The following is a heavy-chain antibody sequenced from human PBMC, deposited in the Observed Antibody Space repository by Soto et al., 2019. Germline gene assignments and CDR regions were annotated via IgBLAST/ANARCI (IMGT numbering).Heavy chain of an antibody. CDR3: AREFSPGIFEY. CDR1: GLTFTNYH. J-gene: IGHJ4*02. Sequence: EASVKVSCKAAGLTFTNYHMHWVRHAPGQGLERLRFFAPCGGAGYTQKFQGRLTVTRDTSTPTLYMELSSLTSEDTAVYYCAREFSPGIFEYWGQGSLVTVSS. V-gene: IGHV1-46*01. CDR2: FAPCGGA.